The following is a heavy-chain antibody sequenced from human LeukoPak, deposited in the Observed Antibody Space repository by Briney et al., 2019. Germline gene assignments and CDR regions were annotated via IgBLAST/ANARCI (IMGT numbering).Heavy chain of an antibody. CDR1: GGSFSGYY. CDR3: ARPTLDDLWSGYAFNI. D-gene: IGHD3-3*01. V-gene: IGHV4-34*01. Sequence: SETLSLTCAVYGGSFSGYYWSWIRQPPGKGLEWIGNIYHSGSTYYNPSLKSRVTISVDTSKNQFSLKLSSVTAADTAVYYCARPTLDDLWSGYAFNIWGQGTMVTVSS. CDR2: IYHSGST. J-gene: IGHJ3*02.